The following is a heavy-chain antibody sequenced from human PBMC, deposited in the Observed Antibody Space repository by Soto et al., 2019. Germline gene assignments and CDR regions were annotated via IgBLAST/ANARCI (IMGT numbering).Heavy chain of an antibody. CDR3: GSGLSAAIVVTCYFDY. V-gene: IGHV4-31*03. CDR1: GDSISSSDYY. Sequence: QVHLQESGPGLVKPSQTLSLTCTVSGDSISSSDYYWSWIRQPPGKGLEWIGYIYSSGNTYYNPSLRSRLTIAVYTSNNHFSLKLNSVTAADTALYYCGSGLSAAIVVTCYFDYWGQGTLVTVSS. D-gene: IGHD2-21*01. J-gene: IGHJ4*02. CDR2: IYSSGNT.